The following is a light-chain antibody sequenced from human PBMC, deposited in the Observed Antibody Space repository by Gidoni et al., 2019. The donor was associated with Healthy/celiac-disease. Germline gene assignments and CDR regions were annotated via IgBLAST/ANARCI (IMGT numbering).Light chain of an antibody. Sequence: DIVLTQSPATLSLSPGERATLSCRDSQSVSSYLAWYQQKPGQAPRLLIYDASNRATGIPARFSGSGSGTDFTLTISSLEPEDFAVYYCQQRSNWPPNTFGQGTKLEIK. CDR3: QQRSNWPPNT. CDR1: QSVSSY. V-gene: IGKV3-11*01. J-gene: IGKJ2*01. CDR2: DAS.